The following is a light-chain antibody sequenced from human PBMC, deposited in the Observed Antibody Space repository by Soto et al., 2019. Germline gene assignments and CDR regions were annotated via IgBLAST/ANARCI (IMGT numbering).Light chain of an antibody. CDR3: QQYANLPLT. J-gene: IGKJ4*01. CDR1: QDISNY. Sequence: DIQMTQSPSSLSASVGDRVTITCQASQDISNYLNWYQQKQGKAPKLLIYDESNLETGVPSRFSGSGYETDFTFTISSLQPEDIATYYCQQYANLPLTFGGGTKVEIK. CDR2: DES. V-gene: IGKV1-33*01.